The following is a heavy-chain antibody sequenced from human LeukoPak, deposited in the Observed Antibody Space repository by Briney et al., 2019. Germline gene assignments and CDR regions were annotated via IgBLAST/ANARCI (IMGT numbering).Heavy chain of an antibody. CDR2: VSPPGGGT. J-gene: IGHJ4*02. CDR1: RFTFSSYS. CDR3: AKGDTTWELPHDY. V-gene: IGHV3-23*01. D-gene: IGHD1-26*01. Sequence: GGSLRLSCAASRFTFSSYSMNWVRQAPGKGLEWLSGVSPPGGGTYYADSVKVRFTISRDNSKNTLYLQMNSLRAEDTAVYYCAKGDTTWELPHDYWGQGTLVTVSS.